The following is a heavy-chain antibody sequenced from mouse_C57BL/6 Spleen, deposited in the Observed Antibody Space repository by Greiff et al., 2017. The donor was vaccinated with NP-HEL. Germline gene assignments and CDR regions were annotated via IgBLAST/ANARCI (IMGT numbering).Heavy chain of an antibody. CDR3: TPYSNLYAMDY. D-gene: IGHD2-5*01. J-gene: IGHJ4*01. CDR1: GFTFSNYW. V-gene: IGHV6-3*01. Sequence: EVQRVESGGGLVQPGGSMKLSCVASGFTFSNYWMNWVRQSPEKGLEWVAQIRLKSDNYATHYAESVKGRFTISRDDSKSSVYLQMNNLRAEDTGIYYCTPYSNLYAMDYWGQGTSVTVSS. CDR2: IRLKSDNYAT.